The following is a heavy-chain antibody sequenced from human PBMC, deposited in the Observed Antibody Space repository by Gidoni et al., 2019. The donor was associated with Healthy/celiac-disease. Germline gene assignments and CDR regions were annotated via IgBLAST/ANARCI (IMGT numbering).Heavy chain of an antibody. D-gene: IGHD3-3*01. CDR1: GFPFSSYG. CDR3: ARKASITIFGVVDLDFDY. CDR2: ISSSSSYI. Sequence: EVPLVGSGGGLVKPGGSLGLSCAASGFPFSSYGMNWVRQAPGKGLEWFSSISSSSSYIYYADSVKGRFTISRDNAKNSLYLQMNSLRAEDTAVYYCARKASITIFGVVDLDFDYWGQGTLVTVSS. V-gene: IGHV3-21*01. J-gene: IGHJ4*02.